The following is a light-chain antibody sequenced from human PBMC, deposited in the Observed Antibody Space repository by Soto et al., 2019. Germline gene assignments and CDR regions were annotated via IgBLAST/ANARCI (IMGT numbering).Light chain of an antibody. V-gene: IGKV3-20*01. CDR2: GVS. Sequence: EIVLTQSPGTLSLSPGQGATLSCRASQRLSASDIAWYQQKPGQAPKFLIYGVSSRATGIPDRFSGSGSGTDFTLTISRLEPEDFAVYHCQQYGSSPLITFGQGTRLVMK. CDR3: QQYGSSPLIT. CDR1: QRLSASD. J-gene: IGKJ5*01.